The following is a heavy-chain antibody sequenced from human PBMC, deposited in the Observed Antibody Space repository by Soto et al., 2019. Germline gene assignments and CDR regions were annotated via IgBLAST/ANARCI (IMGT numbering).Heavy chain of an antibody. V-gene: IGHV1-2*02. Sequence: ASVKVSCKASGYTFTDNYIHWVRQAPGHGLEWMGWINPNTGGTNYAQKFQGRVTMTRDTSITTAYMELSRLRSDDTAMYYCARDFSSSADGFDYWGQGTLVTVSS. CDR3: ARDFSSSADGFDY. J-gene: IGHJ4*02. CDR1: GYTFTDNY. D-gene: IGHD6-6*01. CDR2: INPNTGGT.